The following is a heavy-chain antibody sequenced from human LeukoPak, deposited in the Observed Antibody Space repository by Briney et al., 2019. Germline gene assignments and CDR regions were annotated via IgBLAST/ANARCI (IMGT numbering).Heavy chain of an antibody. CDR2: ISYDGSNK. Sequence: RRSLRLSCAASGFTFSSYAMHWVRQAPGKGLEWVAVISYDGSNKYYADSVKGRFTISRDNSKNTLYLQMNSLRAEDTAVYYCARDRGFGAYCYYYYMDVWGKGTTVTVSS. V-gene: IGHV3-30*01. D-gene: IGHD3-3*01. J-gene: IGHJ6*03. CDR1: GFTFSSYA. CDR3: ARDRGFGAYCYYYYMDV.